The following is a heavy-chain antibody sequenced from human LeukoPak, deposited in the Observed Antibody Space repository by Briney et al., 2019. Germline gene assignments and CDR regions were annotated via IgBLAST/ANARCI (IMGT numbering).Heavy chain of an antibody. V-gene: IGHV4-59*01. D-gene: IGHD3-22*01. CDR3: AATHYYDSSGYYWAFDI. CDR2: IYYSGST. Sequence: SETLSLTCTVSGGSISSYYWSWIRQPPGKGLEWIGYIYYSGSTNYNPSLKSRVTISVDTSKNQFSLKLSSVTAADTAVYYCAATHYYDSSGYYWAFDIWGQETMVTVSS. J-gene: IGHJ3*02. CDR1: GGSISSYY.